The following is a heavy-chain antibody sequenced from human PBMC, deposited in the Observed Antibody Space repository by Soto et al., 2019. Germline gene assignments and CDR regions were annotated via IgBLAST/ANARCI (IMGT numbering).Heavy chain of an antibody. CDR3: ARDWGLYCSSTSCYGSSYYYYGMDV. Sequence: QVQLVQSGAEVKKPGSSVKVSCKASGGTFSSYAISWVRQAPGQGLEWMGGIIPIFGTANYAQKFQGRVTITADDSTSTAYMELSSLRCEDTAVYYCARDWGLYCSSTSCYGSSYYYYGMDVWGKGTTVTVSS. CDR1: GGTFSSYA. V-gene: IGHV1-69*01. CDR2: IIPIFGTA. D-gene: IGHD2-2*01. J-gene: IGHJ6*04.